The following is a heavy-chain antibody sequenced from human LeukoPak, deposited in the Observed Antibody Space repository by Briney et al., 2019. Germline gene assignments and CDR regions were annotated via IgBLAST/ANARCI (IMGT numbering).Heavy chain of an antibody. V-gene: IGHV3-33*01. Sequence: QSGGSPRLSCAASGFTFSSYGMHWFRQAPGKGLEWVAVIWYDGSNKYYADSVKGRFTISRDNSKNTLYLQMNSLRAEDTAVYYCARPSPEIFMDVWGQGTTVTVSS. D-gene: IGHD3-3*01. CDR1: GFTFSSYG. J-gene: IGHJ6*02. CDR2: IWYDGSNK. CDR3: ARPSPEIFMDV.